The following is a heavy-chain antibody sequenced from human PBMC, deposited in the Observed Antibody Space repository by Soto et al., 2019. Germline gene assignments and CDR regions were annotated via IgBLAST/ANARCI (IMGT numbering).Heavy chain of an antibody. Sequence: QVQLVESGGGVVQPGGSLRLSCAVSGFIISSHAMHWVRQAPGKGLEWVAVISYDGNNKFYADSVKGRFTISRDNSKNTLYLQVNSVRDEDTAVYYCASWGGIASPAYDGSLAPDDYWGQGALVTVSS. CDR2: ISYDGNNK. D-gene: IGHD3-16*01. V-gene: IGHV3-30*03. CDR1: GFIISSHA. J-gene: IGHJ4*02. CDR3: ASWGGIASPAYDGSLAPDDY.